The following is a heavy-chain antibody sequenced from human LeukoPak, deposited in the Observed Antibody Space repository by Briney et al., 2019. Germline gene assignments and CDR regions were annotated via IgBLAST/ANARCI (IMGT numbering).Heavy chain of an antibody. CDR2: IYYSGST. Sequence: PSETLSLTCTVSGGSISSYYWSWIRQPPGKGLEWIGYIYYSGSTYYNPSLKSRVTISVDTSKNQFSLKLSSVTAADTAVYYCARHSSKYCSSTSCYPNWFDPWGQGTLVTVSS. J-gene: IGHJ5*02. D-gene: IGHD2-2*01. CDR3: ARHSSKYCSSTSCYPNWFDP. V-gene: IGHV4-59*08. CDR1: GGSISSYY.